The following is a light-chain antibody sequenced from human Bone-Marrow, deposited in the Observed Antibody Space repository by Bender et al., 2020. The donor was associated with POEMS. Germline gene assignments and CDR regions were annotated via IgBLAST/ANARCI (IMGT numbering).Light chain of an antibody. CDR1: SSDVGGYDY. J-gene: IGLJ1*01. CDR2: EVT. V-gene: IGLV2-8*01. Sequence: QSPLTQPASVSGSPGQSVTISCTGGSSDVGGYDYVSWYQQHPGKAPKLIIYEVTNRPSGVPDRFSGSKSGNTASLTVSGLQGEDEADYYCSSYAGSHDFVFGTGTKVTVL. CDR3: SSYAGSHDFV.